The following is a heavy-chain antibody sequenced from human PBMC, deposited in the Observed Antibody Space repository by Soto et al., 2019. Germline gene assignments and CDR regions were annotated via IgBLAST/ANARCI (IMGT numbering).Heavy chain of an antibody. V-gene: IGHV3-30*18. Sequence: QVQLVESGGGVVQPGTSLKLSCSASGFTLSGVDMHWVRQAPGKGLEWVAIMSYDGRNQYYADSVKGRFTISRDSSTSTLYLQMNSLRIEDAAVYYCEKGVWYASWYPSDSWGLGNRFIVSS. CDR1: GFTLSGVD. D-gene: IGHD6-13*01. CDR2: MSYDGRNQ. J-gene: IGHJ4*02. CDR3: EKGVWYASWYPSDS.